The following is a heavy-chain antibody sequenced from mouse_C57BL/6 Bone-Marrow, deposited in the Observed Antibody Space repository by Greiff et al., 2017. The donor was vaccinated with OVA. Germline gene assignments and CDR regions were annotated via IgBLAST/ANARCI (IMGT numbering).Heavy chain of an antibody. CDR3: ATPGGFDY. V-gene: IGHV5-17*01. CDR2: ISSGSSTI. CDR1: GFTFSNYG. J-gene: IGHJ2*01. Sequence: EVMLVESGGGLVKPGGSLKLSCAASGFTFSNYGMHWVRQAPEKGLEWVAYISSGSSTIYYADTVKGRFTISRDNAKNTLFLQMTSLRSEDTAMYYCATPGGFDYWGQGTTLTVSS.